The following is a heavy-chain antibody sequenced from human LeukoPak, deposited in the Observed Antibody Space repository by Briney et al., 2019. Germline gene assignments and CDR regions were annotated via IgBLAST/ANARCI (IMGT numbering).Heavy chain of an antibody. V-gene: IGHV1-69*05. CDR2: IIPIFGTA. D-gene: IGHD1-20*01. J-gene: IGHJ4*02. Sequence: SVKVSCKASGGTFSSYAISWVRQAPRQGLEWMGGIIPIFGTANYAQKFQGRVTITTDESTSTAYMELISLRSEDTAVYYCARAPLTGTTFDYWGQGTLVTVSS. CDR1: GGTFSSYA. CDR3: ARAPLTGTTFDY.